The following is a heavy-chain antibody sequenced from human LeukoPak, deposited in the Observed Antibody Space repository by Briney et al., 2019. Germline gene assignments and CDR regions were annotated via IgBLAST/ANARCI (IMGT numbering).Heavy chain of an antibody. V-gene: IGHV3-21*01. D-gene: IGHD1-26*01. J-gene: IGHJ4*02. CDR3: ARDRRSYLYYFDY. CDR2: ISSSSSYI. Sequence: GGSLRLSCAASGFTFSSYSMNWVRQAPGQGLEWVSSISSSSSYIYYADSVKGRFTISRDNAKNSLYLQMNSLRAEDTAVYYCARDRRSYLYYFDYWGQGTLVTVSS. CDR1: GFTFSSYS.